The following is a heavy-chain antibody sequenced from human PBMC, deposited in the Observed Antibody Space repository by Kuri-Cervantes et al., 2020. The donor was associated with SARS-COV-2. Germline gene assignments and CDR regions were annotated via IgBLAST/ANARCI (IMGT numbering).Heavy chain of an antibody. CDR1: GYTFTSYY. CDR3: ARGTRFSGYSYGYEFVY. Sequence: ASVKVSCKASGYTFTSYYMHWVRQATGQGLEWMGWMNPNSGNTGYAQKFQGRVTMTRNTSISTAYMELSSLRSEDTAVYYCARGTRFSGYSYGYEFVYWGQGTRVTVSS. D-gene: IGHD5-18*01. V-gene: IGHV1-8*02. J-gene: IGHJ4*02. CDR2: MNPNSGNT.